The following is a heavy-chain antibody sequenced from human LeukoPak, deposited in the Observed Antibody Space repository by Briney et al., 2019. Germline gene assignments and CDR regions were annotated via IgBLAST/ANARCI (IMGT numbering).Heavy chain of an antibody. CDR3: ARPIRGWFDP. CDR2: IYYSGST. J-gene: IGHJ5*02. V-gene: IGHV4-59*01. Sequence: TSETLSLTCTVSGGSISSYYWSWIRQPPGKGLEWIGYIYYSGSTNYSPSLKSRVTISVDTSKNQFSLKLSPVTAADTAVYYCARPIRGWFDPWGQGTLVTVSS. CDR1: GGSISSYY.